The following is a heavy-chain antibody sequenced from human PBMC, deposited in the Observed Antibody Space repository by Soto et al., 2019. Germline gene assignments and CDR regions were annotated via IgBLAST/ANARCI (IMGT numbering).Heavy chain of an antibody. D-gene: IGHD2-2*01. CDR3: AHSDVYQNGFHI. CDR1: GFSLSTTGVG. Sequence: QITLKESGPTLVKPTQPLTLTCTFSGFSLSTTGVGVGWIRQPPGKALEWLAVIYWDDDKRYSPSLKARLTVTKDHSKNHVVLTMTTMDPADTATYYCAHSDVYQNGFHIWGQGRVVTVSS. J-gene: IGHJ3*02. V-gene: IGHV2-5*02. CDR2: IYWDDDK.